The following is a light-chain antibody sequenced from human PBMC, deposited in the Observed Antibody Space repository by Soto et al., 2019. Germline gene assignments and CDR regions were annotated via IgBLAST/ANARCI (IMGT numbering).Light chain of an antibody. J-gene: IGKJ5*01. CDR1: QSISNY. CDR3: QQRSAGVT. CDR2: DAS. Sequence: EYVLTQSPGTLSLSPGTRATLSFRASQSISNYLAWYQHKPGQAPRLLIYDASSRATATPPRFSGSGSGTDFTLTISSLEPEDFAVYYCQQRSAGVTFGQGTRLEI. V-gene: IGKV3-11*01.